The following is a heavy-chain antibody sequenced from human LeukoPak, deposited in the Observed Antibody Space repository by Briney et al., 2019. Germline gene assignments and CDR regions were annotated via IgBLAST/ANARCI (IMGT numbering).Heavy chain of an antibody. J-gene: IGHJ4*02. Sequence: PSETLSLTCAVYGGSFSSYYWSWIRQPPGKGLEWIGYIYYSGSTNHNPSLKSRVTISVDTSKNQFSLKLSPVTAADTAVYYCAREKKDGSTGYNYYYFDYWGQGTLVTVSS. CDR2: IYYSGST. CDR1: GGSFSSYY. CDR3: AREKKDGSTGYNYYYFDY. D-gene: IGHD3-22*01. V-gene: IGHV4-59*01.